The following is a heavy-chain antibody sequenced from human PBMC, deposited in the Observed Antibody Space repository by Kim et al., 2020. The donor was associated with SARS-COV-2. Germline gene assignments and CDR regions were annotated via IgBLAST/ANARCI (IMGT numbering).Heavy chain of an antibody. J-gene: IGHJ5*02. CDR3: ARGGSSGYTPGWFEP. V-gene: IGHV3-74*01. Sequence: GGSLRLSCAASGFTFTTYWMHWVRQAPGKGLVWVARINSDGSTTSYADSVKGRFTISRDNAKNTLYLQMNSLRVEDTALYYCARGGSSGYTPGWFEPRG. CDR1: GFTFTTYW. CDR2: INSDGSTT. D-gene: IGHD3-22*01.